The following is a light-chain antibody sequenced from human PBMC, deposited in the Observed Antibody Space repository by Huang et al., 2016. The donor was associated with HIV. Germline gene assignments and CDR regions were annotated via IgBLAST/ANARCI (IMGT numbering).Light chain of an antibody. V-gene: IGKV3-15*01. CDR1: QSISNN. J-gene: IGKJ4*01. Sequence: EIVMTQSPATLSVSPGERATLSCRASQSISNNLAWYQQKPGQAPRLLVYGAYTRATGVPVRFSGSGSGTVFTLTISSLQFEDSAVYYCQQYNDWLSLTFGGGTKVGIK. CDR3: QQYNDWLSLT. CDR2: GAY.